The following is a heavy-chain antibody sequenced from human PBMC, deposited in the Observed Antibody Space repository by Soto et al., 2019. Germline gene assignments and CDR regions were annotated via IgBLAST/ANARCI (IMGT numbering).Heavy chain of an antibody. J-gene: IGHJ4*02. D-gene: IGHD6-6*01. Sequence: EGSLRLSCAASGFTFSSYAMSWVRQAPGKGLEWVSAISGSGGSTYYADSVKGRFTISRDNSKNTLYLQMNSLRAEDTAVYYCAKKVYSSSSGPFGYWGQGTLVTVSS. CDR3: AKKVYSSSSGPFGY. V-gene: IGHV3-23*01. CDR1: GFTFSSYA. CDR2: ISGSGGST.